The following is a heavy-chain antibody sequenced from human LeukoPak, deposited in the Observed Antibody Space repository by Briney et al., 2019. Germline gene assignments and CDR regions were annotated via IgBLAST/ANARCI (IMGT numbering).Heavy chain of an antibody. CDR1: GITFNSYA. Sequence: PGGSLRLSCSASGITFNSYAMHWVRQAPGKGLEYVSGITSNGGRTYYADSVKGRFTISRDNSKNTLYLQMSSLRAEDTALYYCKKIKKYWGGASPPGHYFNYWAKGSRVTVPP. V-gene: IGHV3-64D*09. J-gene: IGHJ4*02. CDR3: KKIKKYWGGASPPGHYFNY. CDR2: ITSNGGRT. D-gene: IGHD2/OR15-2a*01.